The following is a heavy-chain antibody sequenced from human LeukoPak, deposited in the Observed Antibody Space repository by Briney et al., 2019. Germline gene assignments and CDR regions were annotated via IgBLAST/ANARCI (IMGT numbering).Heavy chain of an antibody. V-gene: IGHV3-66*01. CDR3: ARESYYDIVTGYYNYYYYYMDV. CDR2: IYSGGST. J-gene: IGHJ6*03. Sequence: GGSLRLSCAASGFISSDYSLHWVRQAPGKGLEWVSVIYSGGSTYYADSVKGRFTISRDNSKNTLYLQMNSLRAEDTAVYYCARESYYDIVTGYYNYYYYYMDVWGKGTTVTVSS. D-gene: IGHD3-9*01. CDR1: GFISSDYS.